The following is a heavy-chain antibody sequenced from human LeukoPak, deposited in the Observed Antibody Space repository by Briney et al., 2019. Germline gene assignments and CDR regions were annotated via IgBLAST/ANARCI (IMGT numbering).Heavy chain of an antibody. V-gene: IGHV4-59*01. CDR2: IYYSGST. Sequence: SETLSLTCTVSGGSISSYYWSWIRQPPGKGLEWIGYIYYSGSTNYDPFLKSRVTISVDTSKNQFSLKLSSVTAADTAVYYCARIKYYDFWSGLYYFDYWGQGTLVTVSS. D-gene: IGHD3-3*01. CDR3: ARIKYYDFWSGLYYFDY. CDR1: GGSISSYY. J-gene: IGHJ4*02.